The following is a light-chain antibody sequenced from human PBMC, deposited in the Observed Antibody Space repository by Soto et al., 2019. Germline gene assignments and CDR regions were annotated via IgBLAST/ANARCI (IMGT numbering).Light chain of an antibody. CDR2: EVS. J-gene: IGLJ1*01. CDR1: SSNVGAYNY. V-gene: IGLV2-8*01. Sequence: QSVLTRPPSASGSPGQSVTISCTGTSSNVGAYNYVSWYQQHPGKAPKLMISEVSKRPSGVPDRFSGSKSGNTASLTVSGLQAEDEADYYCTSYTGTSYVFGTGTKVTVL. CDR3: TSYTGTSYV.